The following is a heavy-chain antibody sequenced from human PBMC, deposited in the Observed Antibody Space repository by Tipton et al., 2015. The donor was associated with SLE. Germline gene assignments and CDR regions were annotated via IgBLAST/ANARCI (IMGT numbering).Heavy chain of an antibody. D-gene: IGHD5-24*01. Sequence: LRLSCTVSGDSMNGYYWSWIRQPPGKGLEWIGYIYHSGITNYNPSLKSRVTISVDTSKYQFSLTLSSVTAADTAVYYCARAGDRRDGYNFAPTYWGQGTLVTVSS. CDR1: GDSMNGYY. CDR2: IYHSGIT. CDR3: ARAGDRRDGYNFAPTY. V-gene: IGHV4-59*01. J-gene: IGHJ4*02.